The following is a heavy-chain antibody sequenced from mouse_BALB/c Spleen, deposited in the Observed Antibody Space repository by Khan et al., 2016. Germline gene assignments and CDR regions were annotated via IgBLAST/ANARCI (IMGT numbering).Heavy chain of an antibody. J-gene: IGHJ2*01. CDR1: GDSITSGY. CDR3: ARDGKCLDY. D-gene: IGHD2-1*01. V-gene: IGHV3-8*02. Sequence: VQLKQSGPSLVKPSQTLSLTCSVTGDSITSGYWNWIRKFPGNKLEYMGYIIYSGSTYYNPSLKSRISITRDTSKNQYYLQLNSVTTENTATDYCARDGKCLDYWDQGTTLAVSS. CDR2: IIYSGST.